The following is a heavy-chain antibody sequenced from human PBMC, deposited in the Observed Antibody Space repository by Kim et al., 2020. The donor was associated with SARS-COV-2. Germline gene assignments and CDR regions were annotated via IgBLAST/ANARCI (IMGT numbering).Heavy chain of an antibody. CDR2: ISGDGGST. CDR3: AKDLTFDYGDYKNYYYYGMDV. D-gene: IGHD4-17*01. J-gene: IGHJ6*02. CDR1: GFTFDDYA. Sequence: GGSLRLSCAASGFTFDDYAMHWVRQAPGKGLEWVSLISGDGGSTYYADSVKGRFTISRDNSKNSLYLQMNSLRTEDTALYYCAKDLTFDYGDYKNYYYYGMDVWGQGTTVTVSS. V-gene: IGHV3-43*02.